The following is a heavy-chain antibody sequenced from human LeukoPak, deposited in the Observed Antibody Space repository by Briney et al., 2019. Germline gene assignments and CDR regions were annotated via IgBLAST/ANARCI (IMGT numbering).Heavy chain of an antibody. CDR3: ARSGVVINISGAFDI. V-gene: IGHV3-30-3*01. J-gene: IGHJ3*02. Sequence: GGSLRLSCAASGFTFSSYAMHWVRQAPGKGLEWVAVISYDGSNKYYADSVKGRFTISRDNSKNTLYLRMNSLRAEDTAVYYCARSGVVINISGAFDIWGQGTMVTVSS. D-gene: IGHD3-3*01. CDR2: ISYDGSNK. CDR1: GFTFSSYA.